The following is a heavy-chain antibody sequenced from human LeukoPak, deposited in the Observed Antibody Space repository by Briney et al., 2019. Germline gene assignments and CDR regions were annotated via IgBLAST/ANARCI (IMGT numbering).Heavy chain of an antibody. Sequence: PSETLSLTCTVSGGSISSSSYYWGWIRQPPGKGLEWIGSIYYSGSIYYNPSLKSRVTISVDTSKNQFSLKLSSVTAADTAVYHCARQDGGYYYYYYMDVWGKGTTVTVSS. J-gene: IGHJ6*03. CDR2: IYYSGSI. CDR3: ARQDGGYYYYYYMDV. CDR1: GGSISSSSYY. V-gene: IGHV4-39*01.